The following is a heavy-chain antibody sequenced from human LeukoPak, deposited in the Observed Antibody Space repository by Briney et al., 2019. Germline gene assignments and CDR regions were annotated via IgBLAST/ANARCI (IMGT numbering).Heavy chain of an antibody. V-gene: IGHV4-59*01. D-gene: IGHD3-10*01. CDR1: GGSISSYY. CDR3: ARVEMVRGVISFDP. Sequence: PSETLSLTCTVSGGSISSYYWSWIRQPPGKGLEWIGYIYYSGSTNYNPSLKSRVTISVDTSKNQFSLKLSSVTAADTAVYYCARVEMVRGVISFDPWGQGTLVTVSS. J-gene: IGHJ5*02. CDR2: IYYSGST.